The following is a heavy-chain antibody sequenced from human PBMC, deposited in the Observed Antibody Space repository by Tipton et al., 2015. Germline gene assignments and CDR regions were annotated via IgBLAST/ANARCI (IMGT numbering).Heavy chain of an antibody. D-gene: IGHD1-26*01. J-gene: IGHJ5*02. CDR2: IYYSGIT. CDR3: VRLNYRGNYYHIPTWIDP. CDR1: GGSIISGDYY. Sequence: TLSLTCTVSGGSIISGDYYWSWIRQPPGKGLEWIGYIYYSGITYYNPSLTSRPAISIDTSSNHFSLNLSSVTAADTAVYYCVRLNYRGNYYHIPTWIDPWGQGTLVTVSS. V-gene: IGHV4-30-4*01.